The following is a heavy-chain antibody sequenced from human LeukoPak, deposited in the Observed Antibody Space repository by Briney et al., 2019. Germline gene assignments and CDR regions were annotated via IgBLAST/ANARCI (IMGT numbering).Heavy chain of an antibody. CDR2: ISYIGST. CDR1: DDSFSSHY. V-gene: IGHV4-59*11. D-gene: IGHD4-17*01. Sequence: SETLSLTCAVSDDSFSSHYWTWIRQPPGKGLEGIGYISYIGSTNYNPSLKSRVTISIDKSKNQFSLKLSSVTAADTAVYYCARDLVTVTKGFDIWGQGTMVSVSS. J-gene: IGHJ3*02. CDR3: ARDLVTVTKGFDI.